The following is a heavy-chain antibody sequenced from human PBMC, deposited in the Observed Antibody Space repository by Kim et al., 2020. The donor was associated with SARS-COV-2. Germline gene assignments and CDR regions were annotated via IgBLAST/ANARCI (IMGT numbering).Heavy chain of an antibody. CDR2: IKQDASEK. J-gene: IGHJ4*02. CDR1: GFTFTTYW. CDR3: VRYREGY. Sequence: GGSLRLSCAASGFTFTTYWMTWVRQAPGKGLECVANIKQDASEKYYVDSVKGRFTISRDNAKNSVYLQMNSLRAEDTAVYYCVRYREGYWGQGTLVTVSS. D-gene: IGHD3-10*01. V-gene: IGHV3-7*03.